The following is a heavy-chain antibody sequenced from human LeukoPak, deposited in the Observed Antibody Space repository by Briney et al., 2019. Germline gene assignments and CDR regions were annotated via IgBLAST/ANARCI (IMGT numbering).Heavy chain of an antibody. CDR2: IVVGSGNT. D-gene: IGHD3-22*01. V-gene: IGHV1-58*02. J-gene: IGHJ4*02. Sequence: GASVKVSCKASGFTFTSSAMQWVRQARGQRLEWIGWIVVGSGNTNYARKFQERVTITRDMSTSTAYMELSSLRSEDTAVYYCAAIGFGNYDSSGYLDYWGQGTLVTVSS. CDR1: GFTFTSSA. CDR3: AAIGFGNYDSSGYLDY.